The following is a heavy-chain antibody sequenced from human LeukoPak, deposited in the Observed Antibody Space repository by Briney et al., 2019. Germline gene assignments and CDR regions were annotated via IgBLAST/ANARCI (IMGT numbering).Heavy chain of an antibody. D-gene: IGHD3-3*01. Sequence: GESLKISCKGSGYSFTSYWIGWVRQMPGKGLEWMGIIYPGDSDTRYSPSFQGQVTISADKSISTAYLQWSSLKASDTAMYYCARREYDFWSGASHAFDIWGQGTMVTVSS. CDR1: GYSFTSYW. V-gene: IGHV5-51*01. J-gene: IGHJ3*02. CDR3: ARREYDFWSGASHAFDI. CDR2: IYPGDSDT.